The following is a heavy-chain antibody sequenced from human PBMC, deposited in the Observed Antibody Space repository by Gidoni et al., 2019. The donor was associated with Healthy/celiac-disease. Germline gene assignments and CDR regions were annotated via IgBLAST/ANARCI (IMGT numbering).Heavy chain of an antibody. V-gene: IGHV3-49*05. Sequence: EVQLVESGGGLVKTGRSLRLCGTASGLTFGDYAMSWFRQAPGKGLEWVGCIRSKAYGGTTEYAASVKGRFTISRDDSKSIAYLQMISLTTEDTAVYYCTRDRDSSWYFDYWGQGTLVTVSS. J-gene: IGHJ4*02. D-gene: IGHD6-13*01. CDR2: IRSKAYGGTT. CDR1: GLTFGDYA. CDR3: TRDRDSSWYFDY.